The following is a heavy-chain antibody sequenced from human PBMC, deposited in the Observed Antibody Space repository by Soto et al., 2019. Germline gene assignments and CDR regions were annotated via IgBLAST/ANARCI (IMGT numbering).Heavy chain of an antibody. CDR3: ARESHYYDSSGSMGSDFDY. D-gene: IGHD3-22*01. Sequence: GGSLRLSCAASGFTFSSYWMSWVRQAPGKGLEWVANIKQDGSEKYYVDSVKGRFTISRDSAKNSLYLQMNSLRAEDTAVYYCARESHYYDSSGSMGSDFDYWGQGTLVTVSS. J-gene: IGHJ4*02. CDR1: GFTFSSYW. CDR2: IKQDGSEK. V-gene: IGHV3-7*01.